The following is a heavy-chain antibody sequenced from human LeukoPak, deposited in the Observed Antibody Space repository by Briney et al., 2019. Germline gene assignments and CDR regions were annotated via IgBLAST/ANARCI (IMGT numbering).Heavy chain of an antibody. CDR1: EFTFSSYA. CDR2: ISGSGEST. Sequence: PGGSLRLSCGASEFTFSSYAMSWVRQAPGKGLEWVSSISGSGESTYYADSVKGRLTISRDNSKNRLYLQMNSLRAEDTAVYYCAKESGYDSSGYHDYWGLGTLVTVSS. J-gene: IGHJ4*02. V-gene: IGHV3-23*01. D-gene: IGHD3-22*01. CDR3: AKESGYDSSGYHDY.